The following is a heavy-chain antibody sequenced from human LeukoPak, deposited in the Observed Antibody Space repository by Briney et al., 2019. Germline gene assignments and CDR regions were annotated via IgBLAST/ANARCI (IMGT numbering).Heavy chain of an antibody. D-gene: IGHD5-18*01. CDR1: GYTFTSYD. CDR2: MNPNSGNT. V-gene: IGHV1-8*01. Sequence: GASVKVSCKASGYTFTSYDINWVRQATGQGLEWMGWMNPNSGNTGYAQKFQGRVTMTRNTSISTAYMELSSLRSEDTAVYYCARVRGYSYGRHLDYWGQGTLVTVSS. J-gene: IGHJ4*02. CDR3: ARVRGYSYGRHLDY.